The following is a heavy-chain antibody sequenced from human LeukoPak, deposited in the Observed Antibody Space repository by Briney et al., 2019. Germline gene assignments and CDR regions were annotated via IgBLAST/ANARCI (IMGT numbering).Heavy chain of an antibody. V-gene: IGHV1-8*01. D-gene: IGHD2-2*01. CDR1: GGTFTSDD. J-gene: IGHJ6*02. CDR2: MNPNSGKT. Sequence: ASVKVSRKASGGTFTSDDINWVRQATGLGLEWMGWMNPNSGKTGYAQKFQGRVTLTRNTAMGTAYMELSNLRSEDTAVYYRASEYCPNTTCYWGGLGVWGQGTTVTVSS. CDR3: ASEYCPNTTCYWGGLGV.